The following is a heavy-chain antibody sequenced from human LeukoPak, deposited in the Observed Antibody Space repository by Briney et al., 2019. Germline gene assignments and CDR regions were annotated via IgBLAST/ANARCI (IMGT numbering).Heavy chain of an antibody. CDR1: GFTFDDYA. D-gene: IGHD6-19*01. J-gene: IGHJ4*02. V-gene: IGHV3-9*01. CDR3: AKDHGEAVAGTFDH. CDR2: ISWNSGSI. Sequence: PGRSLRLSCAASGFTFDDYAMHWVRQAPGKGLEWVSGISWNSGSIGYADSVKGRFTISRDNAKNSLYLQMNSLRAEDTALYYCAKDHGEAVAGTFDHWGQGTLVTVSS.